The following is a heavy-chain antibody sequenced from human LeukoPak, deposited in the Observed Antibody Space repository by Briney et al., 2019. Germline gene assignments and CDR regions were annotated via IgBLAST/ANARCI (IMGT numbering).Heavy chain of an antibody. D-gene: IGHD5-24*01. V-gene: IGHV1-69*13. CDR3: ARGRDGYNPPFDY. CDR1: GYTLTELS. J-gene: IGHJ4*02. CDR2: IIPIFGTA. Sequence: SVKVSCKVSGYTLTELSMHWVRQAPGQGLEWMGGIIPIFGTANYAQKFQGRVTITADESTSTAYMELSSLRSEDTAVYYCARGRDGYNPPFDYWGQGTLVTVSS.